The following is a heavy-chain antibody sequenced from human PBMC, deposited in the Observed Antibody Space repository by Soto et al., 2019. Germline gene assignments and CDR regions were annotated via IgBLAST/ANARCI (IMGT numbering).Heavy chain of an antibody. CDR3: ARVPGRGAFDI. CDR1: GYTFTSYY. J-gene: IGHJ3*02. Sequence: QVQLVQSGAEVKKPGASVKVSCKASGYTFTSYYMHWVRQAPGQGLEWMGIINPSGGSTSYAQKFQGRVTMTRDTSTSTVYMELSSLRSEDTAVYYWARVPGRGAFDIWGQGTMVTVSS. CDR2: INPSGGST. V-gene: IGHV1-46*03.